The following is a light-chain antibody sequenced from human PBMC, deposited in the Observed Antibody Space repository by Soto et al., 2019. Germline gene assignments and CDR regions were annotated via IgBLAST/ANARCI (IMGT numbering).Light chain of an antibody. CDR3: SSCANSNTVL. J-gene: IGLJ2*01. Sequence: QSVLTQPASVSGSPGQSITISCTGTSSDVGTYTYVSWYQQHTGKAPKLMILEVSNRPSGVSNRFAGSKAGNTDSLNISGLQAEDEAEYYGSSCANSNTVLFGGGTKLTVL. CDR1: SSDVGTYTY. CDR2: EVS. V-gene: IGLV2-14*01.